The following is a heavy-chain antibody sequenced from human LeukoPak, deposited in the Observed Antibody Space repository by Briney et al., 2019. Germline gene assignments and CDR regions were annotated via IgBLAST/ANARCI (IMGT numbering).Heavy chain of an antibody. CDR1: GFTFSNYA. D-gene: IGHD6-25*01. Sequence: PGGSLRLSCAASGFTFSNYAMHWVRQAPGKGLEYVSAISSNGGSTYYANSVKGRFTTSRDNAKNSLYLQMNSLRAEDTAVYYCATGSPGGHWGQGTLVTVSS. CDR3: ATGSPGGH. CDR2: ISSNGGST. V-gene: IGHV3-64*01. J-gene: IGHJ4*02.